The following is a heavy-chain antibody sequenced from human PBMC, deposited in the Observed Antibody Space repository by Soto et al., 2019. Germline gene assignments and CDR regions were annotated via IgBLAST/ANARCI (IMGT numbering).Heavy chain of an antibody. D-gene: IGHD2-2*01. Sequence: GASVKVSCKASGGTFSSYAISWVRQAPGQGLEWMGGIVPIFGTANYAQKFQGRVTITADESTSTAYMELSSLRSEDTAVYYCARDQVPKSRYCSSTSCETYYYYGMDVWGQGTTVTVSS. CDR3: ARDQVPKSRYCSSTSCETYYYYGMDV. V-gene: IGHV1-69*13. CDR2: IVPIFGTA. J-gene: IGHJ6*02. CDR1: GGTFSSYA.